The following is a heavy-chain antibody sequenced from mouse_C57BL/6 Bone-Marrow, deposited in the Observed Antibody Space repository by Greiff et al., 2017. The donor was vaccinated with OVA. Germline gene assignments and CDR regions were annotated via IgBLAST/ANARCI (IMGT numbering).Heavy chain of an antibody. CDR1: GYSITSGYY. Sequence: EVQLQQSGPGLVKPSQSLSLTCSVTGYSITSGYYWNWIRQFPGNKLEWMGYISYDGSNNYNPSLKNRISITRDTSKNQFFLKLNSVTTEDTATYYCARYGYGKAYWGQGTLVTVSA. V-gene: IGHV3-6*01. D-gene: IGHD2-2*01. J-gene: IGHJ3*01. CDR3: ARYGYGKAY. CDR2: ISYDGSN.